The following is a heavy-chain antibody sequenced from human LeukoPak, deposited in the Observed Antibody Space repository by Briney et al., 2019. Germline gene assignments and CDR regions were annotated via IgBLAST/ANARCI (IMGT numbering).Heavy chain of an antibody. V-gene: IGHV3-53*01. CDR2: IYTGGNT. J-gene: IGHJ4*02. Sequence: QSGGSLRLSGAASGFTVDSNYLSWVRQAPGKGLEWVSTIYTGGNTYYAASVKGRFTISRDFSKNTVFLHMNSLRAEDTAMYYCARGDDSGYYDYFDYWGQGALVTVSS. CDR3: ARGDDSGYYDYFDY. CDR1: GFTVDSNY. D-gene: IGHD5-12*01.